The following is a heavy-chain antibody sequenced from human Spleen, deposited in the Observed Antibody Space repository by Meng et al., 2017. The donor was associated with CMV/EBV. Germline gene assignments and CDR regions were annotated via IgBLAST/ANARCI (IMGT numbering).Heavy chain of an antibody. Sequence: WAASGFTFSSYAMSWVRHAPGKGLEWVSVISGSGGYTYYADSVKARFTISRDNSKKMLYLQMNSLRAEDTAVYYCAKGSHYGLNFDYWGQGTLVTVSS. D-gene: IGHD4-17*01. CDR3: AKGSHYGLNFDY. V-gene: IGHV3-23*01. J-gene: IGHJ4*02. CDR1: GFTFSSYA. CDR2: ISGSGGYT.